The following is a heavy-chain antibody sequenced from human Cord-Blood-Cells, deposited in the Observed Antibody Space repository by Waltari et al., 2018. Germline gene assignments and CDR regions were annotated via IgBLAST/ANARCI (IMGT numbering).Heavy chain of an antibody. J-gene: IGHJ2*01. CDR2: IYYSGST. V-gene: IGHV4-59*01. Sequence: QVQLQESGPGLVKPSETLSLTCTVSVGSISSYYWSWIRQPPGKGLEWIGYIYYSGSTNYNPSLKSRVTISVDTSKNQFSLKLSSVTAADTAVYYCARYGIFNDWYFDLWGRGTLVTVSS. CDR3: ARYGIFNDWYFDL. CDR1: VGSISSYY. D-gene: IGHD3-3*01.